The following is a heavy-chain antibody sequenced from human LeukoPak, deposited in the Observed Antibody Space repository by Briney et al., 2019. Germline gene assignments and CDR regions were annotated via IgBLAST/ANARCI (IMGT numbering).Heavy chain of an antibody. D-gene: IGHD6-13*01. CDR3: AKRGVAAAGTVDY. CDR2: INSDGSYI. Sequence: GGSLRLSCTASGFIFSSYNMIWVRQAPGKGLEWVSSINSDGSYIYYADSLKGRFTISRDNAKNSLFLQMHSLRAEDTAVYYCAKRGVAAAGTVDYWGQGTLVTVSS. J-gene: IGHJ4*02. CDR1: GFIFSSYN. V-gene: IGHV3-21*04.